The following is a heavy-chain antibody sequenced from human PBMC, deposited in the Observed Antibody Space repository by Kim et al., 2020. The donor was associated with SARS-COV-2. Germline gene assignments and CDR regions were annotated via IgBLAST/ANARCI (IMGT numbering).Heavy chain of an antibody. V-gene: IGHV3-7*03. CDR3: ARSLLDIVAATPGVYFD. D-gene: IGHD5-12*01. J-gene: IGHJ4*01. Sequence: GGSLRLSCAASGFTYSRYWMAWVRQAPGKGLEWVASLRHDGISTFYVDSVEGRFTISRDITKSSLYLQMNSLRVEDTAIYYCARSLLDIVAATPGVYFD. CDR2: LRHDGIST. CDR1: GFTYSRYW.